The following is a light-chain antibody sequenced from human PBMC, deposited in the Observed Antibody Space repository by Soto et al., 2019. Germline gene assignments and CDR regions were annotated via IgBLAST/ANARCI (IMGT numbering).Light chain of an antibody. CDR3: QQYNGHSRT. J-gene: IGKJ1*01. CDR1: QSIGEW. CDR2: KAS. Sequence: DIQMTQSPSTLSASVGDRVTITCRASQSIGEWLAWYQQQPGKAPKILIYKASTLESGVPLRFSGSGFETECTLTINGLQPDDFASYYCQQYNGHSRTFGQGTKVEIK. V-gene: IGKV1-5*03.